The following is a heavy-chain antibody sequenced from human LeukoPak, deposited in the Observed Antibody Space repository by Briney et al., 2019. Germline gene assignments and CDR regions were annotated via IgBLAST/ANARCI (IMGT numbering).Heavy chain of an antibody. Sequence: GGSLRLSCAASGFTFSSYAMSWVRQAPGKGLEWVSAISGSGGSTYYADSVKGRFTISRDNSKNTLYLQMNSLRAEDTAVYYCAKPQEWLLLTPFFDYWWQGTLVTVSS. D-gene: IGHD3-22*01. J-gene: IGHJ4*02. CDR1: GFTFSSYA. V-gene: IGHV3-23*01. CDR2: ISGSGGST. CDR3: AKPQEWLLLTPFFDY.